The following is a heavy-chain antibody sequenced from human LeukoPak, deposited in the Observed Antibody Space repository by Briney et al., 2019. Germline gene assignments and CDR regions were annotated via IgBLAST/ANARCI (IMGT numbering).Heavy chain of an antibody. CDR3: ATPRGGKLLLDAFDI. CDR1: GFTLSTYG. CDR2: HRHDASND. Sequence: GGSLRLSCAASGFTLSTYGMHWVRQAPGKGLEWVAFHRHDASNDFYGDSVEGRFTISRDNSRNTLYLQMNSLRPEDTAVYYCATPRGGKLLLDAFDIWGQGTMVTVSS. D-gene: IGHD3-22*01. V-gene: IGHV3-30*02. J-gene: IGHJ3*02.